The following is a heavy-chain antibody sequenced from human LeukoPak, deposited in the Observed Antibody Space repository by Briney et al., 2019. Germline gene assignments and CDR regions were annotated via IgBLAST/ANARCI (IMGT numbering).Heavy chain of an antibody. CDR3: ATGSMVRGVRDAFDI. Sequence: ASVKVSCKASGYTFTSYDINWVRQATGQGLEWMGGFDPEDGETIYAQKFQGRVTMTEDTSTDTAYMELSSLRSEDTAVYYCATGSMVRGVRDAFDIRGQGTMVTVSS. CDR2: FDPEDGET. CDR1: GYTFTSYD. J-gene: IGHJ3*02. V-gene: IGHV1-24*01. D-gene: IGHD3-10*01.